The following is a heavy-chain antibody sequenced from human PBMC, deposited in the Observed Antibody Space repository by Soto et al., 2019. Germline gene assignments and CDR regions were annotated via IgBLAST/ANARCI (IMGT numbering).Heavy chain of an antibody. V-gene: IGHV3-23*01. CDR3: AKASGGGWPYYFDS. Sequence: GGSLRLSSVTSGFSFNAYGVAWVRPGPGKGLEWVSAIRSNTAITYYPDSMRGRFTISRVNSENTIFLQMNSLRVEDSAVYFCAKASGGGWPYYFDSWGQGTLVTVSS. J-gene: IGHJ4*02. CDR2: IRSNTAIT. D-gene: IGHD2-15*01. CDR1: GFSFNAYG.